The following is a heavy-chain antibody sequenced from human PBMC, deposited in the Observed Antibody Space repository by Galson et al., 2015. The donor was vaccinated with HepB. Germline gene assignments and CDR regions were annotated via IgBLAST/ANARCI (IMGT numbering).Heavy chain of an antibody. CDR1: GFTFSSYG. CDR2: IWYDGSNK. D-gene: IGHD4-17*01. CDR3: ARDDYGDERPVGMDV. Sequence: SLRLSCAASGFTFSSYGMHWVRQAPGKGLEWVAVIWYDGSNKYYADSVKGRFTISRDNSKNTLYLQMNSLRAEDTAVYYCARDDYGDERPVGMDVWGQGTTVTVSS. J-gene: IGHJ6*02. V-gene: IGHV3-33*01.